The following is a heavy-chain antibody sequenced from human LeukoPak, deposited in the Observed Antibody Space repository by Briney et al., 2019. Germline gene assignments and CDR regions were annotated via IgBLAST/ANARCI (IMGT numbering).Heavy chain of an antibody. V-gene: IGHV1-24*01. CDR2: FDPEDGET. CDR1: GFTLTELS. J-gene: IGHJ3*02. D-gene: IGHD2-2*01. Sequence: ASVKVSCKVSGFTLTELSMHWVRQAPGKGLEWMGGFDPEDGETIYAQKFQGRVTMTEDTSTDTAYMELSSLRSEDTAVYYCATWKYQPRGFLEDAFDIWGQGTMVTVSS. CDR3: ATWKYQPRGFLEDAFDI.